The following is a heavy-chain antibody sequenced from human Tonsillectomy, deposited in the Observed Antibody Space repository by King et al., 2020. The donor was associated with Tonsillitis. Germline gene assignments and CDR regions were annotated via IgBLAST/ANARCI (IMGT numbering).Heavy chain of an antibody. V-gene: IGHV3-21*01. CDR2: ISSSSSYI. Sequence: EVQLVESGGGLVKPGGSLRLSCAASGFTFSSYSMNWVRQAPGKGLEWVSSISSSSSYIYYADSVKGRFTISRDNAKNSLYLQMNSLRAEDTAVYYCASLIAAAGTAYWGQGTLVTVSS. J-gene: IGHJ4*02. D-gene: IGHD6-13*01. CDR3: ASLIAAAGTAY. CDR1: GFTFSSYS.